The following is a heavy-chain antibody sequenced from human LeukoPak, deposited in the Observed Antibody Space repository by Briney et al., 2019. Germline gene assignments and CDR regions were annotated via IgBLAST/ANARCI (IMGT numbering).Heavy chain of an antibody. D-gene: IGHD6-19*01. Sequence: TGGSLRLSCAASGFTFSSYAMSWVRQAPGKGLEWVSAISGSGVSTYYADSVKGRFTISRDNSKNTLFLQMNSLRAEDTAVYYCARGKGWIDYWGQGTLVTVSS. CDR1: GFTFSSYA. CDR2: ISGSGVST. J-gene: IGHJ4*02. CDR3: ARGKGWIDY. V-gene: IGHV3-23*01.